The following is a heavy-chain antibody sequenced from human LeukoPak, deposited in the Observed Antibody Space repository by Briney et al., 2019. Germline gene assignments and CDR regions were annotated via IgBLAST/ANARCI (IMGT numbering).Heavy chain of an antibody. V-gene: IGHV3-30*04. Sequence: PGGSLRLSCAASGFTFSSYAIHWVRQAPGKGLEWVAFISNNGRNKDYADSVKGRFTISRDNSKNTLYLQVNSLRPEDTAVYYCAKEISKSRYLKYGMDVWGQGTTVTVSS. CDR1: GFTFSSYA. J-gene: IGHJ6*02. D-gene: IGHD1-26*01. CDR2: ISNNGRNK. CDR3: AKEISKSRYLKYGMDV.